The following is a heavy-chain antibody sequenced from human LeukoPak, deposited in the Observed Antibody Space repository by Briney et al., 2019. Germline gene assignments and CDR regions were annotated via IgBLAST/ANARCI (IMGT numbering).Heavy chain of an antibody. J-gene: IGHJ6*04. Sequence: GGSLRLSCAASGFTFSSYSMNWVRQAPGKGLEWVSFISTSSSYIHNADSVKGRFTISRDNAKNSLYLQMNSLRAEDTAVYYCAELGITMIGGVWGKGTTVTISS. V-gene: IGHV3-21*01. CDR1: GFTFSSYS. CDR2: ISTSSSYI. CDR3: AELGITMIGGV. D-gene: IGHD3-10*02.